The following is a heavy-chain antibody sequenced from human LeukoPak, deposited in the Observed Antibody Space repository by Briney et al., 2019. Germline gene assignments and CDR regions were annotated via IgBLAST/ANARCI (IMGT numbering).Heavy chain of an antibody. CDR3: ARGSQGVWFGESYYYYGMDV. Sequence: SETLSLTCTVSGGSMSSYYGRWIRQPPGEGREWIGYIYYRGSTNYNPSLKSRVTISVDTTKNQFSLKLSSVTAADTAVYYCARGSQGVWFGESYYYYGMDVWGQGTTVTVSS. J-gene: IGHJ6*02. D-gene: IGHD3-10*01. CDR2: IYYRGST. CDR1: GGSMSSYY. V-gene: IGHV4-59*01.